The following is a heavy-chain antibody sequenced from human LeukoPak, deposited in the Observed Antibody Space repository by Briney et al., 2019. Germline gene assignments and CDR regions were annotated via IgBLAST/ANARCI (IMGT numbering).Heavy chain of an antibody. J-gene: IGHJ4*02. D-gene: IGHD1-26*01. Sequence: SETLSLTCTVSGDSISSYYWSWIRQPPGKGLEWIGYIYTSGSTNYNPSLKSRVTISVDTSKNQFSLKLSSVTAADTAVYYCARLKEKWELPTDLDYWGQGTLVTVSS. CDR1: GDSISSYY. CDR2: IYTSGST. CDR3: ARLKEKWELPTDLDY. V-gene: IGHV4-4*09.